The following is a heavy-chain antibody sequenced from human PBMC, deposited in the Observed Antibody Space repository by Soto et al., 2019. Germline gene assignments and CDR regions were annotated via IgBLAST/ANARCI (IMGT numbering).Heavy chain of an antibody. D-gene: IGHD1-1*01. CDR3: ARGSWNLKRPYYYGMDV. J-gene: IGHJ6*02. Sequence: QVQLVESGGGVVQPGRSLRLSCAASGFTFSSYAMHWVRQAPGKGLEWVAVISYDGSNKYYADSVKGRFTISRDNSKNTLYLQMNSLRAEDTAVYYCARGSWNLKRPYYYGMDVWGQGTTVTVSS. CDR2: ISYDGSNK. CDR1: GFTFSSYA. V-gene: IGHV3-30-3*01.